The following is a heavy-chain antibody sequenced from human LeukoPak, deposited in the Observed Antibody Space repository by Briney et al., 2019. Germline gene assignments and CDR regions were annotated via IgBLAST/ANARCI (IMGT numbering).Heavy chain of an antibody. V-gene: IGHV4-38-2*01. Sequence: PSETLSLTCAVSGYSISSGYYWGWIRQPPGKGLEWIGSIYHSDSTYYNPSLKSRATISVDTSKNQFSLKLSSVTAADTAVYYCARSRNYGDYGVLVYYSDYWGQGTLVTVSS. CDR3: ARSRNYGDYGVLVYYSDY. CDR2: IYHSDST. CDR1: GYSISSGYY. D-gene: IGHD4-17*01. J-gene: IGHJ4*02.